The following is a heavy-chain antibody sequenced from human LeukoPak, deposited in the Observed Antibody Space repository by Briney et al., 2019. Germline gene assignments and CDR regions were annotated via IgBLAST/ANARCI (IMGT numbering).Heavy chain of an antibody. V-gene: IGHV4-59*08. CDR3: ARKDGDW. J-gene: IGHJ4*02. CDR1: GGSISSYY. Sequence: SETLSLTCTVSGGSISSYYWSWIRQPPGKGLEWIGYIYYSGSTNYNPSLKSRVTISLDTSKNQVSLRLSSVTAAGTAVYYCARKDGDWWGQGTLVTVSS. D-gene: IGHD3-9*01. CDR2: IYYSGST.